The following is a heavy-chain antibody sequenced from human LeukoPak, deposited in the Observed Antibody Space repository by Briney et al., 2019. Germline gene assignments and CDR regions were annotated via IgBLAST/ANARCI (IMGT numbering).Heavy chain of an antibody. J-gene: IGHJ6*03. CDR3: TRDWESGSVVHYYYYMDV. CDR2: IKQDGSEK. D-gene: IGHD1-26*01. CDR1: GFTFNSYW. Sequence: PGGSLRLSCAGSGFTFNSYWMSWVRQAPGKGLEWVANIKQDGSEKDYLDSVKGRFTISRDNTKNSLYLQMNSLRAEDTAVYYCTRDWESGSVVHYYYYMDVWGKGTTVTVSS. V-gene: IGHV3-7*01.